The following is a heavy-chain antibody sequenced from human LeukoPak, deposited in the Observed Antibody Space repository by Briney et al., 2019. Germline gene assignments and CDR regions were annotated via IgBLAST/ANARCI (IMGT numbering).Heavy chain of an antibody. D-gene: IGHD2-2*01. Sequence: PGGSLRLSCAASGFTFRSYEMNWVRQAPGKGLEWVSYISSSGSTIYYADSVKGRFTISRDNAKNSLYLQMNSLGAEGTAVYYCARTPYQLLSYFDYWGQGTLVTVSS. CDR3: ARTPYQLLSYFDY. J-gene: IGHJ4*02. CDR2: ISSSGSTI. V-gene: IGHV3-48*03. CDR1: GFTFRSYE.